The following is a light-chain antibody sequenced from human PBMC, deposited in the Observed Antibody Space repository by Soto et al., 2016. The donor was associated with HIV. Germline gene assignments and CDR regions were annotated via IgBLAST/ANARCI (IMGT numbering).Light chain of an antibody. V-gene: IGLV3-19*01. CDR1: SFRKYY. J-gene: IGLJ2*01. CDR3: HSWDIAGNQLF. CDR2: GKS. Sequence: SSELTQDPVVSVALGQTVRITCQGDSFRKYYASWYQQKPGQAPLLVISGKSNRPSGIPDRFSCSTSGNTASLTITGAQAEDEADYYCHSWDIAGNQLFFGGGTKVTVL.